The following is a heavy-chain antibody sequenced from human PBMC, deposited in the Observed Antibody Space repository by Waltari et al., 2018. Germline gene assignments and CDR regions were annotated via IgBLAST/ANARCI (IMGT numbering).Heavy chain of an antibody. CDR1: GGSISSSSYY. CDR3: ANSKYSSGWGAFDI. CDR2: IYYSGST. D-gene: IGHD6-19*01. V-gene: IGHV4-39*07. Sequence: QLQLQESGPGLVKPSETLSLTCTVSGGSISSSSYYWGWIRQPPGQGLEWIGRIYYSGSTDYNPSLKSRCTISVDTSKNQFSLKLSSVTAADTAVYYCANSKYSSGWGAFDIWGQGTMVTVSS. J-gene: IGHJ3*02.